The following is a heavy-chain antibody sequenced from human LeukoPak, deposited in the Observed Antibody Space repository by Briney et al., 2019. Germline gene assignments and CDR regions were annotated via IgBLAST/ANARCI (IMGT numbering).Heavy chain of an antibody. Sequence: ASVKVSCKASGYTFTTYYIHWVRQAPGQGLEWLGIINPSDGNTRYAEKFQGRVTMPRDTSTSTVYMDLSSLRSEDTAVYYCARAPNGGLPGGYWGQGTLVTVSS. CDR3: ARAPNGGLPGGY. CDR1: GYTFTTYY. V-gene: IGHV1-46*01. J-gene: IGHJ4*02. D-gene: IGHD7-27*01. CDR2: INPSDGNT.